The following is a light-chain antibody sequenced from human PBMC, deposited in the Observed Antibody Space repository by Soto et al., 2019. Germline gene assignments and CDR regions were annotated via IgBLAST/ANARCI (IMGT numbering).Light chain of an antibody. CDR3: QQYNNWPLT. V-gene: IGKV3D-15*01. J-gene: IGKJ5*01. Sequence: VLAQSPGTLSLFPGARAPLSCRTSQSISSSYLAWYQHKPGQAPRLLIYGAVARATGIPDRFSGSGSGTEFTLTISSLQSEDFAVYYCQQYNNWPLTFGQGTRLEIK. CDR2: GAV. CDR1: QSISSSY.